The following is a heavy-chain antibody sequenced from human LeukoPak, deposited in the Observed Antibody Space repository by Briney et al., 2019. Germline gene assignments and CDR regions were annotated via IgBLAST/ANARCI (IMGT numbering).Heavy chain of an antibody. D-gene: IGHD1-14*01. CDR1: GFTFSSYW. V-gene: IGHV3-7*01. CDR2: IKQDGSEK. Sequence: GGSLRLSCAGSGFTFSSYWMNWVRQAPGKGLGWVASIKQDGSEKYYVDSVKGRFTISRDNAKNSLYLEMTSLGVADTAVYYCARRSTTFGFDYWGQGALVTVAS. J-gene: IGHJ4*02. CDR3: ARRSTTFGFDY.